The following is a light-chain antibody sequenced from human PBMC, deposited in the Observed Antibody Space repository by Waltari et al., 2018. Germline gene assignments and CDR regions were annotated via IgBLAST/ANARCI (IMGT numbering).Light chain of an antibody. J-gene: IGLJ1*01. CDR1: TRKVGTFNP. CDR2: AGR. CDR3: CSYAGSSTYV. V-gene: IGLV2-23*01. Sequence: QSAPTQPASVSWSPGNSVPLPCTGTTRKVGTFNPVPWYQQHPGKAPKLMISAGRKRPSGVSNRFSGSKSGNTGSLTNSGLQAEDEADYYCCSYAGSSTYVFGTGTKVTVL.